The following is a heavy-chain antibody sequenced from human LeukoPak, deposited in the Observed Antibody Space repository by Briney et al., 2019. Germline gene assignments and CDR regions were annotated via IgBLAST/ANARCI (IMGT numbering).Heavy chain of an antibody. J-gene: IGHJ6*02. D-gene: IGHD4-17*01. CDR2: ISSSSSYI. CDR1: GFTFSSYS. Sequence: GGSLRLSCAASGFTFSSYSMNWVRQAPGKGLEWVSSISSSSSYIYYADSVKGRFTISRDNSKNTLYLQMNSLRAEDTAVYYCAKGGDPNYYYYGMDVWGQGTTVTVSS. CDR3: AKGGDPNYYYYGMDV. V-gene: IGHV3-21*04.